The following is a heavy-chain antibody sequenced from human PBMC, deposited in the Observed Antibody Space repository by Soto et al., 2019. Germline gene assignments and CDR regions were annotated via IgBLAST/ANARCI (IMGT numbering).Heavy chain of an antibody. Sequence: GGSLRLSCAASGFTFSSYAMSWVRQAPGKGLEWVSAISGSGGSTYYADSVKGRFTISRDNSKNTLYLQMNSLRAEDTAVYYCAKRYRHSIVVVVAATQEYFQHWGQGTLVTVSS. J-gene: IGHJ1*01. CDR1: GFTFSSYA. D-gene: IGHD2-15*01. V-gene: IGHV3-23*01. CDR2: ISGSGGST. CDR3: AKRYRHSIVVVVAATQEYFQH.